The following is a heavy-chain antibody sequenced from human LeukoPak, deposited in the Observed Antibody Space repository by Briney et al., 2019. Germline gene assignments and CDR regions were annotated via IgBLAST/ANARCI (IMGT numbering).Heavy chain of an antibody. CDR1: GFTFSSYS. CDR2: IKQDGSEK. D-gene: IGHD3-3*01. J-gene: IGHJ6*03. Sequence: GGSLRLSCAASGFTFSSYSMNWVRQAPGKGLEWVANIKQDGSEKYYVDSVKGRFTLSRDNAKSSLYLQMNSLRAEDTAIYYCARLRYNDFWSGSWKFYYYMDVWGKGTTVTVSS. V-gene: IGHV3-7*01. CDR3: ARLRYNDFWSGSWKFYYYMDV.